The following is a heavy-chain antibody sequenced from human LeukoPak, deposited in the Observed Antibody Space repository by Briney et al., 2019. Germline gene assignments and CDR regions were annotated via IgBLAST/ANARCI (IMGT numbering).Heavy chain of an antibody. CDR2: ISRSGNDK. J-gene: IGHJ4*02. CDR1: KFIFGDYN. Sequence: GGSLRVSCAASKFIFGDYNMNWVRQAPGKGMERVSSISRSGNDKYYADSVKGRFTISRDNAKNSLYLQMNGLRAEDTAVYYCVRRETVFGVVTNFDYWGQGVLVTVSS. V-gene: IGHV3-21*01. D-gene: IGHD3-3*01. CDR3: VRRETVFGVVTNFDY.